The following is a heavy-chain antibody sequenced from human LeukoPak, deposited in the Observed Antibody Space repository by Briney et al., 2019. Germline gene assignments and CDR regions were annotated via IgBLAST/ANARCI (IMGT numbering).Heavy chain of an antibody. D-gene: IGHD3-22*01. CDR1: GYSISSGDY. CDR2: IFHSGSI. J-gene: IGHJ3*01. Sequence: SETLSLTCAVSGYSISSGDYWGWIRQPPGKGLEWIATIFHSGSIYYNPSRKSRVTLSVDTSKNQFSLRLNSVTAADTALYYCARMGVSYYYDSSTYYPTAFDVWGQGTMVSVSS. CDR3: ARMGVSYYYDSSTYYPTAFDV. V-gene: IGHV4-38-2*01.